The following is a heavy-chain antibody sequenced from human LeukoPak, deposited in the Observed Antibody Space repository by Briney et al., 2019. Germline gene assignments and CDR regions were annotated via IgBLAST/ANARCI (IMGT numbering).Heavy chain of an antibody. V-gene: IGHV1-2*06. CDR1: GYTFTGYY. CDR2: INPNSGGT. Sequence: ASVKVSCKASGYTFTGYYMHWVRQAPGQGLEWMGRINPNSGGTNYAQKFQGRVTMTRDTSISTAYMELSRLRSDDTAVYYCARDLYSSSWYWEDYWGQGTLVTVSS. CDR3: ARDLYSSSWYWEDY. D-gene: IGHD6-13*01. J-gene: IGHJ4*02.